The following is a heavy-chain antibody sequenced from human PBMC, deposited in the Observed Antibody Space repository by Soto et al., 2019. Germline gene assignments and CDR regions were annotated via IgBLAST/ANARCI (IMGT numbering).Heavy chain of an antibody. D-gene: IGHD3-10*01. J-gene: IGHJ6*03. Sequence: EVQLLESGGGVVQPGGSLTLSCAASGFIFSNYAMTWVRQAPGKGLERVSSRGSGGSTYQADSVKGRFIISRDNSKNMLYLQMDSLRAEDTAVYYCAKFRGPTYDFYYMDAWGKGTTVIVS. CDR2: SRGSGGST. CDR1: GFIFSNYA. CDR3: AKFRGPTYDFYYMDA. V-gene: IGHV3-23*01.